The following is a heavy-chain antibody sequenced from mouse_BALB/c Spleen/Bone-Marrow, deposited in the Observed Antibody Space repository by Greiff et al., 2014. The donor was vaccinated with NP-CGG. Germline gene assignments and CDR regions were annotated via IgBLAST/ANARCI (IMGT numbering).Heavy chain of an antibody. CDR1: GFDFSRYW. CDR3: ARNGYYGWIAY. D-gene: IGHD2-3*01. J-gene: IGHJ3*01. V-gene: IGHV4-1*02. Sequence: EVQRVESGGGLVQPGGSLKLSCAASGFDFSRYWMTWVRQAPGKGLEWIGEINPDSSTINYTPSLKDKFIISRDNAKNTLYLQMXXXXSEXTALYYCARNGYYGWIAYWGQGTLVTVSA. CDR2: INPDSSTI.